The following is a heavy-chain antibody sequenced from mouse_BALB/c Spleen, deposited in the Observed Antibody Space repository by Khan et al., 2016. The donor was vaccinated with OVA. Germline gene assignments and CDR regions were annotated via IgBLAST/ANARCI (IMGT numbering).Heavy chain of an antibody. Sequence: QVQLKESGAELVRPGVSVKISCKGSGYTFTDFTMHWVKQSHAMSLEWIGVISTYYGDATYNQKFKDKATMTVDKSSSTAYMELARLTSEDSANYCCTRRGVGNRFAYWGQGTLVTVSA. D-gene: IGHD1-1*02. CDR2: ISTYYGDA. V-gene: IGHV1S137*01. CDR1: GYTFTDFT. J-gene: IGHJ3*01. CDR3: TRRGVGNRFAY.